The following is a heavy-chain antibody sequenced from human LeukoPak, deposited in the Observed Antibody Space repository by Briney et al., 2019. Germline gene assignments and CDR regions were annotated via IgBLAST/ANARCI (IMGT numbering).Heavy chain of an antibody. J-gene: IGHJ4*02. V-gene: IGHV3-48*02. D-gene: IGHD1-26*01. Sequence: GGSLRDSCAASGFTFYTQSMNLVRQAPGKGLEWVSYITSSSSLMYYAASVKGLSTISRDSAKNSLYLQMNSLRDEETAVYYCARDTGSVGRNFDYWGQGTLVTVSS. CDR1: GFTFYTQS. CDR3: ARDTGSVGRNFDY. CDR2: ITSSSSLM.